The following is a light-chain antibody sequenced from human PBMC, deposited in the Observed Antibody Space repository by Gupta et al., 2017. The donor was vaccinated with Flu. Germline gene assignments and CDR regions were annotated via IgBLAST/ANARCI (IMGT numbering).Light chain of an antibody. CDR2: NDS. V-gene: IGLV3-27*01. Sequence: SYELTQPSSLSVSPGQTATITCSGDVLSKKYGRWFQQKPGQAPLLVLSNDSDRPSGNPPRSAGSSSGTTVTLTISGDEAEDEADYYGYSACDDNRGVFGGGTKLTVV. CDR1: VLSKKY. CDR3: YSACDDNRGV. J-gene: IGLJ2*01.